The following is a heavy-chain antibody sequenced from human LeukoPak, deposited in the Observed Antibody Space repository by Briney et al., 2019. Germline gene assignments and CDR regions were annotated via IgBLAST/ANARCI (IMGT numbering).Heavy chain of an antibody. Sequence: ASVKVSCKASGYTFTGYYMHWVRQAPGQGLEWMGIINPSGGSTSYAQKFQGRVTMTRDTSTSTVYMELSSLRSEDTAVYYCARGSLLLWFGDFPGAFDIWGQGTMVTVSS. V-gene: IGHV1-46*01. D-gene: IGHD3-10*01. CDR2: INPSGGST. J-gene: IGHJ3*02. CDR1: GYTFTGYY. CDR3: ARGSLLLWFGDFPGAFDI.